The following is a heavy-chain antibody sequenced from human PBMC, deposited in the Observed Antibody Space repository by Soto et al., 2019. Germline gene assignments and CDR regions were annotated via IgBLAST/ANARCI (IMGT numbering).Heavy chain of an antibody. Sequence: ASVKVSCKASGGTFSSYAISWVRQAPGQGLEWMGGIIPIFGTANYAQKFQGRVTITADESTSTAYMELSSLRSEDTAVYYCARAGGIRYCSSTSCYFFDYWGQGTLVTVSS. D-gene: IGHD2-2*01. CDR2: IIPIFGTA. V-gene: IGHV1-69*13. J-gene: IGHJ4*02. CDR1: GGTFSSYA. CDR3: ARAGGIRYCSSTSCYFFDY.